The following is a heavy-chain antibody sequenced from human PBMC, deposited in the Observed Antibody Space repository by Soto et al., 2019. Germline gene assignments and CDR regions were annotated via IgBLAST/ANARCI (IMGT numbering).Heavy chain of an antibody. Sequence: GASVKVSCKTSGYTFVSYAITWVRQAPGQGLEWMGWVSGYNGHTNYAQKFQERVTMTRDISTTTVFMEVRNLRSDDTAVYYCARFLGPTSSENWFDPWG. CDR2: VSGYNGHT. CDR1: GYTFVSYA. J-gene: IGHJ5*02. V-gene: IGHV1-18*01. D-gene: IGHD1-26*01. CDR3: ARFLGPTSSENWFDP.